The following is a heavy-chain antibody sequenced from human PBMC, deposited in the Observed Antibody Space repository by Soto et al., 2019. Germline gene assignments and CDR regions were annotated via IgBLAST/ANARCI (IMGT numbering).Heavy chain of an antibody. Sequence: EVYLLESGGGLVQPGGSLRLSCAASGFTFNTDDTSWVRQAPGRGLEWVSGISVAGVGTYYADSVKGRFTISRDLSKSTMYLQMNSVRVEDTAVYYCAKVTWNSHGMDIWGQGTAVTVSS. J-gene: IGHJ6*02. D-gene: IGHD1-1*01. CDR3: AKVTWNSHGMDI. CDR2: ISVAGVGT. V-gene: IGHV3-23*01. CDR1: GFTFNTDD.